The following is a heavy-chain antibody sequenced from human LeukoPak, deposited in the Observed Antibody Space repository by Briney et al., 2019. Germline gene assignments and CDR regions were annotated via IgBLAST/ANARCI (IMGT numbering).Heavy chain of an antibody. CDR1: GGSISSSSYY. CDR2: IYYSGST. J-gene: IGHJ4*02. Sequence: PSETLSLTCTVSGGSISSSSYYWGWIRQPPGKGLEWIGSIYYSGSTYYNPSLKSRVTISVDTSKNQFSLKLSSVTAADTAVYYCASRQITFGGVIVIWFDYWGQGTLVTVSS. V-gene: IGHV4-39*07. D-gene: IGHD3-16*02. CDR3: ASRQITFGGVIVIWFDY.